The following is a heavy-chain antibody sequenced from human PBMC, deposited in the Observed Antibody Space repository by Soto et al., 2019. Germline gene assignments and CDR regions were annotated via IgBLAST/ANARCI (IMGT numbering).Heavy chain of an antibody. CDR3: ARPQSSGSTEA. Sequence: QVQLQESGPGLVKPSETLSLTCTVSGGSISSYYWSWIRQPPGKGLEWIGYIYYSGSTNYNPSLKCPVTIPVDTSNDPSALLPSSVAAADTGAYSGARPQSSGSTEAWGRGTLAT. CDR2: IYYSGST. J-gene: IGHJ4*02. V-gene: IGHV4-59*08. CDR1: GGSISSYY. D-gene: IGHD6-19*01.